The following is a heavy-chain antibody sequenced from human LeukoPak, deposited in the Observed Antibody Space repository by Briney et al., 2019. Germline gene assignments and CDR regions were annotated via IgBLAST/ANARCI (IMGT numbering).Heavy chain of an antibody. D-gene: IGHD6-13*01. Sequence: GGSLRLSCAASGFTFSSYSMNWVRQAPGKGLEWVSSISSSSSYIYYADSVKGRFTISRDNAKNSLYLQMNSLRAEDTAVYYCXXGRIAAAGVFDYWGQGTLVTVSS. CDR3: XXGRIAAAGVFDY. V-gene: IGHV3-21*01. CDR2: ISSSSSYI. J-gene: IGHJ4*02. CDR1: GFTFSSYS.